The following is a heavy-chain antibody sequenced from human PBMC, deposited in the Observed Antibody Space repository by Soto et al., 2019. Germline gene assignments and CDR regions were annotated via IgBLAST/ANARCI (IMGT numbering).Heavy chain of an antibody. Sequence: PGGSLRLSCAASGFTFNSYGMHWVRQAPGKGLEWVAVISYDGSNKYYADSVKGRFTISRDNSKNTLYLQMNSLRAEDTAVYYCAKGTGSTRYYYYYGMDVWGQGTTVTVSS. CDR3: AKGTGSTRYYYYYGMDV. D-gene: IGHD2-15*01. J-gene: IGHJ6*02. V-gene: IGHV3-30*18. CDR1: GFTFNSYG. CDR2: ISYDGSNK.